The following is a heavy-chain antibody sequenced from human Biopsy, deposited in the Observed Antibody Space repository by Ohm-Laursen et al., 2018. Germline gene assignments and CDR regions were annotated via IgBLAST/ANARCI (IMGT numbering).Heavy chain of an antibody. CDR2: IYYTGST. J-gene: IGHJ2*01. D-gene: IGHD3-22*01. CDR1: GGSISSDY. V-gene: IGHV4-59*01. Sequence: SETLSLTWTASGGSISSDYWSWIRQTPGKGLEWIGYIYYTGSTDYNPSLQSRVTISVDTSKNHFSLRLRSVTPADTAIYYCARDRGYYSDRTVPGYFDLWGRGTLVTVSS. CDR3: ARDRGYYSDRTVPGYFDL.